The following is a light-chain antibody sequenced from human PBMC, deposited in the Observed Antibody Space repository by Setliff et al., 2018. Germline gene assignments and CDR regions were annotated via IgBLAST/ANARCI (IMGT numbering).Light chain of an antibody. CDR3: CSYVGSYTLV. J-gene: IGLJ3*02. CDR1: SSDFGAYNY. CDR2: DVT. Sequence: HSALAQPRSVSGSPGQSVTISCTGASSDFGAYNYVSWYQQYPGKAPKLMIYDVTKRPSGVPDRFSGSKSGNTASLAISGLQAEDEADYHCCSYVGSYTLVFGGGTK. V-gene: IGLV2-11*01.